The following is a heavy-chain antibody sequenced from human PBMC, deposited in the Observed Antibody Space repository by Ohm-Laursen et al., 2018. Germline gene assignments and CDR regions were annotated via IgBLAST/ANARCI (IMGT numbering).Heavy chain of an antibody. CDR3: ARRGSGGRSFDY. V-gene: IGHV4-30-4*08. D-gene: IGHD2-15*01. CDR1: GGSVNTGDYY. CDR2: ISNSGNT. J-gene: IGHJ4*02. Sequence: SQTLSLTCTVSGGSVNTGDYYWNIIRHRPGKGLEWIGFISNSGNTNYNPSLKSRVTISVDTSKNQISLKLDSVTVADTAVFYCARRGSGGRSFDYWGQGSLVTVSS.